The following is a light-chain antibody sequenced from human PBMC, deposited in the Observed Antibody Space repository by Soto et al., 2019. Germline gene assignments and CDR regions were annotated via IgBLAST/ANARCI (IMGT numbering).Light chain of an antibody. CDR2: EVT. Sequence: QSALSQPPSASGSAGQSVTISCTGSSTDVGSYNYVSWYLQPPGKAPKLIIYEVTKRPSGVPDRYFGSKSGNTASLTVSGLRAEDEAAYFCSSYAGNNNYVFGSGTKVTVL. V-gene: IGLV2-8*01. CDR1: STDVGSYNY. J-gene: IGLJ1*01. CDR3: SSYAGNNNYV.